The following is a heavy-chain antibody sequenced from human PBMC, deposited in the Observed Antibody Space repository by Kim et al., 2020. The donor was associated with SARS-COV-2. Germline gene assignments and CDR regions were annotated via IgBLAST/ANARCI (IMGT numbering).Heavy chain of an antibody. CDR3: VTVKKQWLVRYYFDY. D-gene: IGHD6-19*01. J-gene: IGHJ4*02. CDR2: ISSNGGST. V-gene: IGHV3-64D*09. Sequence: GGSLRLSCSASGFTFSSYAMHWVRQAPGKGLEYVSAISSNGGSTYYADSVKGSFTISRDNSKNTLYLQMSSLRAEDTAVYYCVTVKKQWLVRYYFDYWGQGTLVTVSS. CDR1: GFTFSSYA.